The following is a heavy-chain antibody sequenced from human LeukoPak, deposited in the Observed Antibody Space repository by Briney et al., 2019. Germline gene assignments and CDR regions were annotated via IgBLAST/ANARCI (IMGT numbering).Heavy chain of an antibody. J-gene: IGHJ4*02. D-gene: IGHD5-18*01. V-gene: IGHV4-39*07. Sequence: SETLSLTCTVSGGSISSSSYYWGWIRQPPGKGLEWIGSIYYSGSTYYNPSLKSRVTISVDTSKNQFSLKLSSVTAADTAMYYCASTAMGPWGGPTDFDYWGQGTLVTVSS. CDR3: ASTAMGPWGGPTDFDY. CDR2: IYYSGST. CDR1: GGSISSSSYY.